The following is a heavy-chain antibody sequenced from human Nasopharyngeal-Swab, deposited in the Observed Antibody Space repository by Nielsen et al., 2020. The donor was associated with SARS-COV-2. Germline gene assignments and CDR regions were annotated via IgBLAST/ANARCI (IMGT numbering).Heavy chain of an antibody. J-gene: IGHJ6*02. CDR2: IIPIFGTA. Sequence: PVKVSCKASGGTFSSYAISWVRQAPGQGLEWMGGIIPIFGTANYAQKFQGRVTITADESTSTAYMELSSLRSEDTAVYYCARDLWRRAARDYYYYGMDVWGQGTTVTVSS. CDR3: ARDLWRRAARDYYYYGMDV. V-gene: IGHV1-69*13. CDR1: GGTFSSYA. D-gene: IGHD3-3*01.